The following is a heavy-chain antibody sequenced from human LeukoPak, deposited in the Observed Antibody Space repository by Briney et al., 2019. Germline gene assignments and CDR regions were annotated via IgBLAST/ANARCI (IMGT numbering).Heavy chain of an antibody. CDR3: ARDRAIFGVVNDAFDI. V-gene: IGHV4-59*01. D-gene: IGHD3-3*01. Sequence: SEALSLTCTVSGGSISSYYWSWIRQPPGKGLEWIGYIYYSGSTNYNPSLKSRVTISVDTSKNQFSLKLSSVTAADTAVYYCARDRAIFGVVNDAFDIWGQGTMVTVSS. CDR1: GGSISSYY. CDR2: IYYSGST. J-gene: IGHJ3*02.